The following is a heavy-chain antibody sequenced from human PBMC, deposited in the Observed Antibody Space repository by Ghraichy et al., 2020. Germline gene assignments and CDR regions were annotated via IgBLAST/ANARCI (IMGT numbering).Heavy chain of an antibody. J-gene: IGHJ4*02. D-gene: IGHD1-26*01. CDR1: GYTFTSYD. CDR3: ARASRVGATNSIDY. Sequence: ASVKVSCKASGYTFTSYDINWVRQATGQGLEWMGWMNPNSGNTGYAQKFQGRVTMTRNTSISTAYMELSSLRSEDTAVYYCARASRVGATNSIDYWGQGTLVTVSS. CDR2: MNPNSGNT. V-gene: IGHV1-8*01.